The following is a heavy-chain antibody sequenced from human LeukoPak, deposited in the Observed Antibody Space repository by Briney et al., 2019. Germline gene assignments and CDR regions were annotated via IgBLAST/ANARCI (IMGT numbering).Heavy chain of an antibody. CDR1: GGSISSGSYY. J-gene: IGHJ6*03. CDR3: ARDSSPVPTKTYYMDV. D-gene: IGHD1-1*01. V-gene: IGHV4-61*02. Sequence: PSETLSLTCTVSGGSISSGSYYWSWIRQPAGKGLEWIGRIYTSGSTNYNPSLKSRVTTSVDTSKNQFSLKLSSVTAADTAVYYCARDSSPVPTKTYYMDVWGKGTTVTVSS. CDR2: IYTSGST.